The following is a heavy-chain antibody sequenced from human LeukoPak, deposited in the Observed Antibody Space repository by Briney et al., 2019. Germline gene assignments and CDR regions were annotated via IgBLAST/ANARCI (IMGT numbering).Heavy chain of an antibody. Sequence: ASVKVSCKASGYTFTNYALHWVRQAPGQRLEWMGWINTGNGNTKYSQKFQGRVTITRATSASTAYMGLSSLRSEDTAVYYCARVGYSGYDSRPVFNYWGQGTLVTVSS. J-gene: IGHJ4*02. CDR1: GYTFTNYA. CDR3: ARVGYSGYDSRPVFNY. CDR2: INTGNGNT. D-gene: IGHD5-12*01. V-gene: IGHV1-3*04.